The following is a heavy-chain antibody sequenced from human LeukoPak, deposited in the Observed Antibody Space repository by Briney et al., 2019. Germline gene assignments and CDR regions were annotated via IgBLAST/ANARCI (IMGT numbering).Heavy chain of an antibody. CDR3: FCGGCYGDAFDI. CDR1: GYTLTELS. V-gene: IGHV1-24*01. J-gene: IGHJ3*02. D-gene: IGHD2-21*01. Sequence: ASVKVSCKVSGYTLTELSMHWVRQAPGKGLEWMGGFDPEDGETIYAQEFQGRVTMTEDTSTDTAYMELSSLRSEDTAVYYCFCGGCYGDAFDIWGQGTMVTVSS. CDR2: FDPEDGET.